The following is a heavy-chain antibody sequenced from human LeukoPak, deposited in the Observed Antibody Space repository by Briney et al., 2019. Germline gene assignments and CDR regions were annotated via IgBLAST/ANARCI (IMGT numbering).Heavy chain of an antibody. J-gene: IGHJ5*02. V-gene: IGHV1-8*01. CDR1: GYPFSNYD. D-gene: IGHD4-17*01. CDR3: ARLSSHYGDYKVDP. CDR2: INPHSGKT. Sequence: ASVKVSCKTSGYPFSNYDINWVRQATGQGLEWVGWINPHSGKTGYAQKFQGRVTMTTDTSASTAYMELSSLRSEDTAVYYCARLSSHYGDYKVDPWGQGTLVTVSS.